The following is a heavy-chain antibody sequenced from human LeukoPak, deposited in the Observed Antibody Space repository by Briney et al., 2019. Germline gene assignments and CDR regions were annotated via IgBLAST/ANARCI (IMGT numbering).Heavy chain of an antibody. V-gene: IGHV1-18*04. D-gene: IGHD2-2*01. CDR1: GYTFTNYG. J-gene: IGHJ4*02. CDR3: ARVPPSAHQLLSSDY. Sequence: ASVMVSSKASGYTFTNYGISWVRQAPGQGLEWMAWISANNGETRYAQNLQGRVTMTTDTSTSTAFMELRSLRSDDTAVYYCARVPPSAHQLLSSDYWGQGTQVTVSS. CDR2: ISANNGET.